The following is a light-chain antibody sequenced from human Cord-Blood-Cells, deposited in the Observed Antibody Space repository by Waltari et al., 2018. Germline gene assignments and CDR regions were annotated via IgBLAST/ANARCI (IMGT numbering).Light chain of an antibody. CDR1: SSDVGGYNY. Sequence: QSALTQPRSVSGSPGQSVTISCTGTSSDVGGYNYVSWYQQHPGKAPKLMIDDVSKRHSGVPGRFSGSRSGHTASLTISVLQAEDEAEYYCCSYAGSYTLVFGGGTKLTVL. J-gene: IGLJ3*02. CDR2: DVS. V-gene: IGLV2-11*01. CDR3: CSYAGSYTLV.